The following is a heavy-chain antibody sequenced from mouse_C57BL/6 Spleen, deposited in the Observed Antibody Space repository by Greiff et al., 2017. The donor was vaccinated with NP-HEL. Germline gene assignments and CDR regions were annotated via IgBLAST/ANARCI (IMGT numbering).Heavy chain of an antibody. V-gene: IGHV1-7*01. J-gene: IGHJ4*01. CDR1: GYTFTSYW. CDR3: ATNDGSLYYYAMDY. CDR2: INPSSGYT. Sequence: QVQLQQSGAELAKPGASVKLSCKASGYTFTSYWMHWVKQRPGQGLEWIGYINPSSGYTTYNQKFKDKATLTADKSSSTAYMQLSSLTYEDSAVYDCATNDGSLYYYAMDYWGQGTSVTGSS. D-gene: IGHD2-3*01.